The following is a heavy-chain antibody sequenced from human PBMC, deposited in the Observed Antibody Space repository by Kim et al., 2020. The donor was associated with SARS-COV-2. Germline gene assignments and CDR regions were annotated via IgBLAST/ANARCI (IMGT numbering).Heavy chain of an antibody. CDR1: GGSISSSSYY. D-gene: IGHD6-19*01. Sequence: SETLSLTCSVSGGSISSSSYYWGWIRQPPGKGLEWIGSIYYSGSTYYNPSLKSRVTISVDTSKNQFSLKLSSVTAADTAVYYCARNDPYSSGRYAYFAY. CDR2: IYYSGST. V-gene: IGHV4-39*01. CDR3: ARNDPYSSGRYAYFAY. J-gene: IGHJ4*01.